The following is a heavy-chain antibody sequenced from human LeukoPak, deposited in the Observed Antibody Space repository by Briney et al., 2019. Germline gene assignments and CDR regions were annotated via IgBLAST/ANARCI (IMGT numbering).Heavy chain of an antibody. CDR2: IYHSGST. CDR3: ARENSSGWLYYFDY. J-gene: IGHJ4*02. V-gene: IGHV4-30-2*01. Sequence: SQTLSLTCAVSGGSISSGGYSWSWIRQPPGKGLEWIGYIYHSGSTYYNPSLKSRVTISVDTSKNQFSLKLSSVTAADTAVYYCARENSSGWLYYFDYWGQGTLVTVSS. CDR1: GGSISSGGYS. D-gene: IGHD6-19*01.